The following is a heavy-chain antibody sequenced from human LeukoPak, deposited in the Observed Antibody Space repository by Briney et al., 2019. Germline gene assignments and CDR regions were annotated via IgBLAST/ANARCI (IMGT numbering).Heavy chain of an antibody. CDR3: ATVIDNSGSLGF. CDR1: GFTVSNNY. D-gene: IGHD3-22*01. CDR2: IYSGGST. V-gene: IGHV3-53*01. Sequence: GGSLRLSCAASGFTVSNNYMSWVRQAPGKGLEWVSVIYSGGSTYYTDSVKGRFTISRDSSKHTLYLQMNGLRAEDTAVYYCATVIDNSGSLGFWGQGTLVTVSS. J-gene: IGHJ4*02.